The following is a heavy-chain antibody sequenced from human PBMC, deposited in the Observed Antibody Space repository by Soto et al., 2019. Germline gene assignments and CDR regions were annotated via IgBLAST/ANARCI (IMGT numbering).Heavy chain of an antibody. D-gene: IGHD3-10*01. Sequence: ASVKVSCKASGYTFTSYGISWVRQAPGQGLEWMGWISAYNGNTNYAQKLQGRVTMTTDTSTSTAYMELRSLRSDDTAVYYCARVDYGSGSYLFDYWGQGTLVTVSS. CDR2: ISAYNGNT. CDR1: GYTFTSYG. CDR3: ARVDYGSGSYLFDY. J-gene: IGHJ4*02. V-gene: IGHV1-18*01.